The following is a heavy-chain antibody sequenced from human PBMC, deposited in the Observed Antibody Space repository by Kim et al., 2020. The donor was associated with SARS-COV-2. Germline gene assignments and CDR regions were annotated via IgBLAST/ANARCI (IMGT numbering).Heavy chain of an antibody. D-gene: IGHD5-18*01. V-gene: IGHV3-23*01. J-gene: IGHJ6*02. CDR2: ISDSGDVT. CDR1: GFTFDIYT. Sequence: GGSLRLSCVASGFTFDIYTMTWARQAPGKGLEWVAAISDSGDVTTYADSVKRRFTVSRDNSKNTLYLQMNSLGAEDSAVYFCAKGGYSKTTGTSNYYYFGMDVWGQGTTVTVSS. CDR3: AKGGYSKTTGTSNYYYFGMDV.